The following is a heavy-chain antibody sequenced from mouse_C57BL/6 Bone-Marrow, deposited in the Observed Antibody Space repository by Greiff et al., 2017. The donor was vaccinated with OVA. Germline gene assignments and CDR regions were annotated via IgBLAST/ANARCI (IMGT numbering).Heavy chain of an antibody. D-gene: IGHD1-1*01. J-gene: IGHJ1*03. CDR3: AKFPYYYGSSFRYFEV. CDR1: GYSITSCYY. Sequence: VQLKESGPGLVKPSQSLSLTCSVTGYSITSCYYWNWIRQFPGNKLEWMGYISYDGSNNYNPSLKNRISITRDTSKNQFFLKLNSVTTEDTATYYCAKFPYYYGSSFRYFEVWGTGTTVTVSS. V-gene: IGHV3-6*01. CDR2: ISYDGSN.